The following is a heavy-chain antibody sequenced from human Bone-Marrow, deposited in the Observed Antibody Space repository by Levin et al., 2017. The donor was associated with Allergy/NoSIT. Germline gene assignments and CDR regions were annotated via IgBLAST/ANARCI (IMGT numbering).Heavy chain of an antibody. CDR1: GFSFNFYN. D-gene: IGHD3-22*01. V-gene: IGHV3-21*01. Sequence: SGGSLRLSCEASGFSFNFYNINWVRQAPGKGLEWVSSISSGSDYIYYADSVKGRFTVSRDNAKNSLYLQMNSLRVDDTAVYYCARDRYYDTSGYYDTDAFDLWGQGTMVTVSS. CDR2: ISSGSDYI. J-gene: IGHJ3*01. CDR3: ARDRYYDTSGYYDTDAFDL.